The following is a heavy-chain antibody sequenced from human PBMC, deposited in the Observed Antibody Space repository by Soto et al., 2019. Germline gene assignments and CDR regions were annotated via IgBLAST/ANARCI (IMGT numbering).Heavy chain of an antibody. Sequence: ASVKVSCKASGGTFSSYTISWVRQAPGQGLEWMGWINPNSGGTNYAQKFQGWVTMTRDTSISTAYMELSRLRSDDTAVYYCARGAPSIAAAGFYYYYGMDVWGQGTTVTVSS. J-gene: IGHJ6*02. CDR2: INPNSGGT. D-gene: IGHD6-13*01. CDR1: GGTFSSYT. CDR3: ARGAPSIAAAGFYYYYGMDV. V-gene: IGHV1-2*04.